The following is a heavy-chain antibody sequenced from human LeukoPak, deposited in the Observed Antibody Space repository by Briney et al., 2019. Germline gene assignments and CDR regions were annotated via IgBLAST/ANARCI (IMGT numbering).Heavy chain of an antibody. CDR1: GGTFSSYT. J-gene: IGHJ5*02. D-gene: IGHD2-2*02. Sequence: SSVKVSCKASGGTFSSYTISWVRQAPGQGLEWMGRIIPILGIANYAQKFQGRVTITADKSTSTAYMELSSLRSEDTAVYYCARDMVPAAIDVVRFDPWGQGTLVTVTS. V-gene: IGHV1-69*04. CDR3: ARDMVPAAIDVVRFDP. CDR2: IIPILGIA.